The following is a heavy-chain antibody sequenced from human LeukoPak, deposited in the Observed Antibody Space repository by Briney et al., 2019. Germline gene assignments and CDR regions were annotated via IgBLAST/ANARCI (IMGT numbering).Heavy chain of an antibody. CDR1: GGSINSGDYY. CDR2: IYHTGST. Sequence: SETLSLTCTVSGGSINSGDYYWSWIRQPPGEGLEWLAYIYHTGSTYYNPSLKSRLTISVDTSKNQFSLKLRSVTAADTAVYYCARVRIAEAATWFDPWGQGTLVTVSS. J-gene: IGHJ5*02. CDR3: ARVRIAEAATWFDP. D-gene: IGHD6-19*01. V-gene: IGHV4-30-4*02.